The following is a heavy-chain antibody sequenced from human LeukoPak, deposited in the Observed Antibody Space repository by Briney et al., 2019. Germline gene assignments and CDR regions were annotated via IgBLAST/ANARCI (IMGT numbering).Heavy chain of an antibody. Sequence: GGSLRLSCATSGFTFSSYAMSWVRQAPGKGLEWVSVISGSGGSTYYADSVKGRFTISRDTSKNTLYLQMNSLRAEDTAVYYCAKGKTRGYCSSTSCPFDPWGQGTLVTVSS. D-gene: IGHD2-2*01. V-gene: IGHV3-23*01. CDR1: GFTFSSYA. CDR2: ISGSGGST. J-gene: IGHJ5*02. CDR3: AKGKTRGYCSSTSCPFDP.